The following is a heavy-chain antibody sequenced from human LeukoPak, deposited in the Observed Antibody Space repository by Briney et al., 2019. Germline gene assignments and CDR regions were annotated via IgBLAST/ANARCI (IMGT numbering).Heavy chain of an antibody. Sequence: SVKVSCKASGGTFSSYAISWVRQAPGQGLEWMGRIIPILGIANYAQKFQGRVTITADKSTSTVYMELSSLRSEDTAVYYCARDRDGYKPRYFDYWGQGTLVTVSS. D-gene: IGHD5-24*01. CDR3: ARDRDGYKPRYFDY. V-gene: IGHV1-69*04. J-gene: IGHJ4*02. CDR1: GGTFSSYA. CDR2: IIPILGIA.